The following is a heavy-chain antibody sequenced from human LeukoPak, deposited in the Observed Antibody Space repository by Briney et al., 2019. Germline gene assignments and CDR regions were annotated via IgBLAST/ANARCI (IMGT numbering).Heavy chain of an antibody. CDR2: IIPIFGTA. V-gene: IGHV1-69*01. CDR3: ASSGRSSTWDYYYYMDV. Sequence: ASVKVSCKASGGTFSSYAISWVRQAPGQGLEWMGGIIPIFGTANYAQKFQGRVTITADESTSTAYMELNSLRSDDTAVYYCASSGRSSTWDYYYYMDVWGKGTTVTISS. CDR1: GGTFSSYA. J-gene: IGHJ6*03. D-gene: IGHD6-13*01.